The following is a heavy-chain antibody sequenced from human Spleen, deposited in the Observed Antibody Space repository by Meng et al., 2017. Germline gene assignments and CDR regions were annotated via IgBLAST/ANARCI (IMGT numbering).Heavy chain of an antibody. CDR2: LSLDGTRT. D-gene: IGHD2-21*02. CDR3: ARDRTPYCSGDCYSLQH. V-gene: IGHV3-30*04. Sequence: GESLKISCVASGFTFSSYSIHWVRQAPGRGLEWVTVLSLDGTRTYYADSVKGRFSISRDKSNNTVYLQMNSLRPEDTAVYYCARDRTPYCSGDCYSLQHWGQGTRVTVAS. J-gene: IGHJ1*01. CDR1: GFTFSSYS.